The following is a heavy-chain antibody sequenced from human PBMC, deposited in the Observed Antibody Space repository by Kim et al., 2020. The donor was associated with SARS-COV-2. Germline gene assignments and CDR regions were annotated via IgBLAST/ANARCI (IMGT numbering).Heavy chain of an antibody. V-gene: IGHV1-46*01. Sequence: TSYGQKFQGRVTMTRDTSTSTVYMELSSLRSEDTAVYYCARDSRGNAFDIWGQGTMVTVSS. D-gene: IGHD3-10*01. J-gene: IGHJ3*02. CDR2: T. CDR3: ARDSRGNAFDI.